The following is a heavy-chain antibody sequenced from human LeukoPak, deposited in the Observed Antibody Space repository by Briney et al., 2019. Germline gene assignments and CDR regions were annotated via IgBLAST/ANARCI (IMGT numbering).Heavy chain of an antibody. D-gene: IGHD3-9*01. CDR2: ISAYNGNT. CDR3: ARDYDILTGYYYYYYMDV. V-gene: IGHV1-18*01. CDR1: GYTFTSYG. Sequence: GASVTVSCKASGYTFTSYGISWVRQAPGQGLEWMGWISAYNGNTNYAQKLQGRVTMTTDTSTSTAYMELRSLRSDDTAVYYCARDYDILTGYYYYYYMDVWGKGTTVTVSS. J-gene: IGHJ6*03.